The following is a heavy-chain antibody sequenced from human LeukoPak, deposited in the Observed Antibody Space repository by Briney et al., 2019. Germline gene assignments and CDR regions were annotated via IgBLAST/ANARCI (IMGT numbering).Heavy chain of an antibody. J-gene: IGHJ4*02. Sequence: SETLSLTCAVYGGSFSGYYWSWIRQSPAKGLEWIGEINHSGSSNYNPSLKSRVTISVDTSKNQFSLKLSSVTAADTAVYYCARGRYGNNQGTHDYWGQGDLVTVSS. D-gene: IGHD5-24*01. CDR3: ARGRYGNNQGTHDY. CDR2: INHSGSS. CDR1: GGSFSGYY. V-gene: IGHV4-34*01.